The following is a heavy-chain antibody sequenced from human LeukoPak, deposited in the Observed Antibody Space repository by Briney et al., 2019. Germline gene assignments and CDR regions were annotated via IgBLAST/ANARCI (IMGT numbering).Heavy chain of an antibody. CDR1: GFTVSSNY. D-gene: IGHD5-18*01. Sequence: QAGGSLRLSCAASGFTVSSNYMSWVHQAPGKGLEWVSVIYSGGDTFYADSVKGIFTISRDNSKNTLFLQMNRLRAEDTAVYYCARCSYGYLGAFDIWGQGTMVTVSS. CDR2: IYSGGDT. CDR3: ARCSYGYLGAFDI. V-gene: IGHV3-66*01. J-gene: IGHJ3*02.